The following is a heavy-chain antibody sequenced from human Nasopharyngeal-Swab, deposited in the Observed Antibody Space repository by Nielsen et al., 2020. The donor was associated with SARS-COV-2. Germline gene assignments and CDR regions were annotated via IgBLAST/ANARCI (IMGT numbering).Heavy chain of an antibody. Sequence: GGSLRLSCAASGFTFSDYYMHWVRQAPGKGLEWVAFIAHDASNEYYGDSVKGRFSISRDSSKNTLYLQMDSLRGEDTAVYYCARDAPAHYGAFYWGRGTLVTVSS. D-gene: IGHD4-17*01. CDR2: IAHDASNE. CDR1: GFTFSDYY. V-gene: IGHV3-30*03. CDR3: ARDAPAHYGAFY. J-gene: IGHJ4*02.